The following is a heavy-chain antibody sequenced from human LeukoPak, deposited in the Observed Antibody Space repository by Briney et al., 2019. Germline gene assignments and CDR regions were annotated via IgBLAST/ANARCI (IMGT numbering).Heavy chain of an antibody. Sequence: PGGSLRLSCAASGFTVSSNYMSWVRQAPGKGLEWVSVIYSGGSTYYADSVKGRFTISRDNSKNTLYLQMNSLRAEDTAVYYCARDRRSSRWHLDAFDIWGQGTMVTVSS. J-gene: IGHJ3*02. CDR1: GFTVSSNY. CDR3: ARDRRSSRWHLDAFDI. V-gene: IGHV3-66*01. D-gene: IGHD6-13*01. CDR2: IYSGGST.